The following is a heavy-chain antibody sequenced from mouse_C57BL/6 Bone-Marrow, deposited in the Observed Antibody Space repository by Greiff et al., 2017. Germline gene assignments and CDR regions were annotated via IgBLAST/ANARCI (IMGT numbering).Heavy chain of an antibody. CDR2: IYPRSGNT. CDR3: ARSSKILSPGSNY. Sequence: QVQLQQSGAELARPGASVKLSCKASGYTFTSYGLSWVKQRTGQGLEWIGEIYPRSGNTYYNEKFKGKATLTADKSSSTAYMELRSLTSEDSAVYFCARSSKILSPGSNYWGQGTSVTVSS. CDR1: GYTFTSYG. J-gene: IGHJ4*01. V-gene: IGHV1-81*01.